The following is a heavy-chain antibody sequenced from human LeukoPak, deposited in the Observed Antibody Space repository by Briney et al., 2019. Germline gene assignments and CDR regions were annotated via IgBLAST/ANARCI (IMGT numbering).Heavy chain of an antibody. Sequence: PSETLSLTCTVSGGSISSYYWGWIRQPPGKGLEWIGIIYFSGSTYYNPSLERRVTMSVDTSKNQFSLQLSSVAAADTAVYYCASQYYYGGSGYFYYDYWGQGSLVSVSS. CDR1: GGSISSYY. CDR2: IYFSGST. V-gene: IGHV4-39*07. D-gene: IGHD3-22*01. J-gene: IGHJ4*02. CDR3: ASQYYYGGSGYFYYDY.